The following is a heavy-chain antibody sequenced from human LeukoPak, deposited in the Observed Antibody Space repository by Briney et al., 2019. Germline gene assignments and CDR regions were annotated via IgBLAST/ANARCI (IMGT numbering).Heavy chain of an antibody. Sequence: GGSLRLSCAASGFTFSSYAMSWVRQAPGKGLEWASAISGSGGSTYYADSVKGRFTISRDNSKNTLYLQMNSLRAEDTAVYYCAKGRYSYGETFFDYWGQGTPVTVSS. CDR1: GFTFSSYA. D-gene: IGHD5-18*01. J-gene: IGHJ4*02. CDR3: AKGRYSYGETFFDY. V-gene: IGHV3-23*01. CDR2: ISGSGGST.